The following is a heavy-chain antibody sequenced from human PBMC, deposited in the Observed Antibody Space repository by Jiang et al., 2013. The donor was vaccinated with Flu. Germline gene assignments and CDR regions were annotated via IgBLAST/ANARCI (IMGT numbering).Heavy chain of an antibody. CDR2: IYYSGST. J-gene: IGHJ6*02. CDR3: ARDPVYRSGYETSDYYYYGMDV. Sequence: LVKPSETLSLTCTVSGGSISSYYWSWIRQPPGKGLEWIGYIYYSGSTNYNPSLKSRVTISVDTSKNQFSLKLSSVTAADTAVYYCARDPVYRSGYETSDYYYYGMDVWGQ. CDR1: GGSISSYY. V-gene: IGHV4-59*01. D-gene: IGHD5-12*01.